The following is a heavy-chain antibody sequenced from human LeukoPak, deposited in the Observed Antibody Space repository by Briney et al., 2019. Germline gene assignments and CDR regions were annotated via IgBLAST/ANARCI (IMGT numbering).Heavy chain of an antibody. D-gene: IGHD3-10*01. CDR1: GFRFSSYD. J-gene: IGHJ4*02. CDR2: ISAEGDIQ. V-gene: IGHV3-30-3*01. CDR3: TRDMIRGVPDYIDY. Sequence: GGSLRLSCAATGFRFSSYDMHWVRQAPGKGREWVAAISAEGDIQIYLDSVMGRFTISRDNSKSTLYLQMNSLRIEDTGFYYCTRDMIRGVPDYIDYWGQGTLVTVSS.